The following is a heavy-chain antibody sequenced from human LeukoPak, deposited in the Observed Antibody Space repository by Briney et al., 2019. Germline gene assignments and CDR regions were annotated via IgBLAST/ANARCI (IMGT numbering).Heavy chain of an antibody. D-gene: IGHD3-10*01. V-gene: IGHV4-34*01. CDR1: SGSFSGYY. CDR3: ARGSYGYYGSGSYYYYYYYMDV. Sequence: PSETLSLTCAVYSGSFSGYYWSWIRQPPGKGLEWIGEINHSGSTNYNPSLKSRVTISVDTSKNQFSLKLSSVTAADTAVYYCARGSYGYYGSGSYYYYYYYMDVWGKGTTVTVSS. J-gene: IGHJ6*03. CDR2: INHSGST.